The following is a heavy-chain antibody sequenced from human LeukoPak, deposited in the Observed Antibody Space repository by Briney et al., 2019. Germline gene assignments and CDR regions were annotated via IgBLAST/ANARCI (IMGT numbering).Heavy chain of an antibody. D-gene: IGHD3-10*01. CDR1: GGSISSGSYY. V-gene: IGHV4-61*02. CDR2: IYTSGST. Sequence: SETLSLTCTVSGGSISSGSYYWSWIRQPPGKGLEWIGRIYTSGSTNYNPSLKSRVTISVDTSKNQFALKLSSVTAADAAVYYCARDDYYGSGSYQSVWGQGTLVTVSS. J-gene: IGHJ4*02. CDR3: ARDDYYGSGSYQSV.